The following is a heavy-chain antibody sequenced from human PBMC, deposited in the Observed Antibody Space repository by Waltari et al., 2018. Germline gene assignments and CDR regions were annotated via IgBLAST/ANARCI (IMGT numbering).Heavy chain of an antibody. CDR3: AGDYDSSGSPY. CDR2: ISGSGGST. D-gene: IGHD3-22*01. Sequence: EVQLVESGACLVQPGGSLSLSCAASGFTFSSYAICSVRQAPGKGLEWVSAISGSGGSTYYADSVKGRFTISRDNSKNTLYLQMNSLRAEDTAVYYCAGDYDSSGSPYWGQGTLVTVSS. CDR1: GFTFSSYA. J-gene: IGHJ4*02. V-gene: IGHV3-23*04.